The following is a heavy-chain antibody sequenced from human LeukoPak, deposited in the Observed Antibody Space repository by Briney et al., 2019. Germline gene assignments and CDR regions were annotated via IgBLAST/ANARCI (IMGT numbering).Heavy chain of an antibody. J-gene: IGHJ6*02. Sequence: GGSLRLSCAASGFTFSDYYMSWIRQAPGKGLEWVSYISSSSYIYYADSVKGRFTISRDNAKNSLYLQMNSLRAEDTAVYYCARDMVRGVRPYGMDVWGQGTTVTVSS. D-gene: IGHD3-10*01. V-gene: IGHV3-69-1*01. CDR1: GFTFSDYY. CDR3: ARDMVRGVRPYGMDV. CDR2: ISSSSYI.